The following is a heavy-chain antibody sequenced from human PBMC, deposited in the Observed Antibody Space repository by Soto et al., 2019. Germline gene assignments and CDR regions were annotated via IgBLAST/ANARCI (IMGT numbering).Heavy chain of an antibody. CDR3: ARAGKQWLVRYEEFWYFDL. J-gene: IGHJ2*01. CDR2: IYHSGST. Sequence: QVQLQESGPGLVKPSGTLSLTCAVSGGSISSSNWWSWVRQPPGKGLEWIGEIYHSGSTNYNPSLKRRVTISVDKSKNQFSLKLSSVTAADTAVYYCARAGKQWLVRYEEFWYFDLWGRGTLVTVSS. D-gene: IGHD6-19*01. V-gene: IGHV4-4*02. CDR1: GGSISSSNW.